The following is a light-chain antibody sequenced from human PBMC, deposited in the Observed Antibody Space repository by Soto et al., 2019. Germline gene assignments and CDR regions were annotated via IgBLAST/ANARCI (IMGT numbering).Light chain of an antibody. CDR3: QQCETFSGT. V-gene: IGKV1-5*01. Sequence: GDRVTMTCRASQSITYWLAWYQQKPGRAPKLLIYDASALPRGVPSRFSGSGSGTKFTLTIASLQPDDFATYYCQQCETFSGTFGPGTKVDI. J-gene: IGKJ1*01. CDR2: DAS. CDR1: QSITYW.